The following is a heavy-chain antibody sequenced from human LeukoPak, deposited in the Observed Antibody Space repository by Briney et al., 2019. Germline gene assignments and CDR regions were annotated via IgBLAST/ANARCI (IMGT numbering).Heavy chain of an antibody. Sequence: SETLSLTCTVSGGSVSSGSYYWSWIRQPPGKGLEWIGYIYYSGSAKYNPSLKSRVTISVDTSKNQFSLKLTSVTAADTAVYYCARGFGDWGLSWFDPWGQGTLVAVSS. V-gene: IGHV4-61*01. CDR2: IYYSGSA. J-gene: IGHJ5*02. CDR1: GGSVSSGSYY. CDR3: ARGFGDWGLSWFDP. D-gene: IGHD3-10*01.